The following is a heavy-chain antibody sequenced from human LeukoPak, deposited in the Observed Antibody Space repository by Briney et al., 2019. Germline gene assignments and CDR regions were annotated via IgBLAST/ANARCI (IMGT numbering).Heavy chain of an antibody. J-gene: IGHJ3*02. CDR3: ARVSIVTRRGYESRDAAFDI. D-gene: IGHD5-24*01. CDR2: IYYSGST. Sequence: PSETLSLTCTVSGGSISSYYWSWIRQPPGKGLGWIGYIYYSGSTNYNPSLNSRVTISVHTSKNQFSLQLSSVTAPDTAVYACARVSIVTRRGYESRDAAFDIWGHRAIVTASS. V-gene: IGHV4-59*01. CDR1: GGSISSYY.